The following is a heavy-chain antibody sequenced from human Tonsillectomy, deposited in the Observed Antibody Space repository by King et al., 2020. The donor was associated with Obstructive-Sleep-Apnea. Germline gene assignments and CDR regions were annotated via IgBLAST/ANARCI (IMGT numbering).Heavy chain of an antibody. CDR1: GGSISSGYYF. J-gene: IGHJ4*02. CDR3: ARRDHAFTY. D-gene: IGHD3-16*01. Sequence: QLQESGPGLVKPSQTLSLTCTVSGGSISSGYYFWTWIRQPPGKGLEWIGYINYTGSTYYNPSLTSRLTISVDTSKNRFSLNLISVTAADTAVYYCARRDHAFTYWGQGTLVPVSS. V-gene: IGHV4-30-4*01. CDR2: INYTGST.